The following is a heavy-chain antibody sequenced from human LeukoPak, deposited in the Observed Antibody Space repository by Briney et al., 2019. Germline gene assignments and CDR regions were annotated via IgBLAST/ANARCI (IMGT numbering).Heavy chain of an antibody. CDR2: IFYSGST. V-gene: IGHV4-39*07. Sequence: SETLSLTCTVSGGSISSSNYYWGWIRQPPGKGLECIGSIFYSGSTNYNPSLKSRVTISVDTSKNQFSLKLSSVTAADTAVYYCARAGILTGYETHLFDYWGQGTLVTVSS. D-gene: IGHD3-9*01. CDR1: GGSISSSNYY. CDR3: ARAGILTGYETHLFDY. J-gene: IGHJ4*02.